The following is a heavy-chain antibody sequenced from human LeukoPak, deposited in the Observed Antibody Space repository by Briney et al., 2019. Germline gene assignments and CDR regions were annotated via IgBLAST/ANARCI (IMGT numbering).Heavy chain of an antibody. CDR1: GFTFSSYA. J-gene: IGHJ4*02. D-gene: IGHD1-26*01. CDR2: ISGSGGGT. CDR3: AKLYIGATHFDY. Sequence: GALRLSCAASGFTFSSYAMSWVRQAPGKGLEWVSGISGSGGGTYYADSVKGRFTISRDNSKNTVYLQMNSLRAEDTAVYYCAKLYIGATHFDYWGQGTLVTVSS. V-gene: IGHV3-23*01.